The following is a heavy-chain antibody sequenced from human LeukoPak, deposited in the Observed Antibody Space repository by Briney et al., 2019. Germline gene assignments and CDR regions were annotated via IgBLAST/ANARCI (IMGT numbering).Heavy chain of an antibody. V-gene: IGHV4-39*07. CDR1: GGSISSSSYY. D-gene: IGHD5-18*01. J-gene: IGHJ4*02. CDR3: ARWGYSYEIDY. CDR2: IYYSGST. Sequence: SETLSLTCTVSGGSISSSSYYWGWIRQPPGKGLEWIGSIYYSGSTYYNPSLKSRVTISVDTSKNQFSLKLSSVTAADTAVYYCARWGYSYEIDYWGQGTLVTVSS.